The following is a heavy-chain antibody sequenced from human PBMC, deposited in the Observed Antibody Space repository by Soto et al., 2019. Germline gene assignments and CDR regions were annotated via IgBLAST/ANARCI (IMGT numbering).Heavy chain of an antibody. Sequence: GGSLRLSCAASGFTFSSYSMNWVHQAPGKGLEWVSYISSSSSTIYYADSVKGRFTISRDNAKNSLYLQMNSLRDEDTAVYYCARGGIVVVPAAFNWFDPWGQGTLVTVSS. V-gene: IGHV3-48*02. D-gene: IGHD2-2*01. J-gene: IGHJ5*02. CDR2: ISSSSSTI. CDR1: GFTFSSYS. CDR3: ARGGIVVVPAAFNWFDP.